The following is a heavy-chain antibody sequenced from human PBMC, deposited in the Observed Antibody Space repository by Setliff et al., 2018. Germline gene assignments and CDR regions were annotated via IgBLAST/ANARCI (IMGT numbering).Heavy chain of an antibody. J-gene: IGHJ1*01. CDR2: VSGGGTVK. Sequence: GGSLRLSCEGSGFSFTDYSMNWVRQAPGKRLEWVSGVSGGGTVKHYADSVKGRFTISRDNSKNTLYLQMDSLRAEDTAVYYCAKDSSGWPHSLISYFQHWGQGTLVTVSS. CDR1: GFSFTDYS. V-gene: IGHV3-23*01. CDR3: AKDSSGWPHSLISYFQH. D-gene: IGHD6-19*01.